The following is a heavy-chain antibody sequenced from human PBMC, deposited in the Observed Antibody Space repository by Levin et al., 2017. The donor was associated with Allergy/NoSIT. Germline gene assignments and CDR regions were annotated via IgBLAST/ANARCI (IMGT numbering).Heavy chain of an antibody. CDR2: INHSGST. CDR3: ARVLMRYYDFWSGYDPPDY. Sequence: PSETLSLTCAVYGGSFSGYYWSWIRQPPGKGLEWIGEINHSGSTNYNPSLKSRVTISVDTSKNQFSLKLSSVTAADTAVYYCARVLMRYYDFWSGYDPPDYWGQGTLVTVSS. V-gene: IGHV4-34*01. D-gene: IGHD3-3*01. CDR1: GGSFSGYY. J-gene: IGHJ4*02.